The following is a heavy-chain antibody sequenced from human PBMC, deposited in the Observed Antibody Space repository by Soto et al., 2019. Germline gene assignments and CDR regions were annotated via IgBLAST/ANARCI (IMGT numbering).Heavy chain of an antibody. CDR2: IKRDGSET. D-gene: IGHD6-13*01. V-gene: IGHV3-7*01. CDR1: GFTFSSYW. Sequence: PGGSLRLSXAASGFTFSSYWMTWVRQAPGKGLEWVANIKRDGSETYYIDPVKGRFTISRDNTKNSLFLQMNSLRAEDTAVYYCVRAPPQGSVAAAGKFDCWGQGTLVTVSS. J-gene: IGHJ4*02. CDR3: VRAPPQGSVAAAGKFDC.